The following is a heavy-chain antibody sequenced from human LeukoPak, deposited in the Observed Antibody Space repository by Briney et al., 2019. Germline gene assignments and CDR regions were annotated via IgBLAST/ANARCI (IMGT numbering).Heavy chain of an antibody. Sequence: TSETLSLTCTVSGGSISSYYWSWIRQPAGKGLEWIGRIYTSGSTNYNPSLKSRVTMSVDPSENQFSVKLSSVTAADTAVYYCARDGYYYDSTGYSGDYWGQGTLVTVSS. CDR1: GGSISSYY. CDR2: IYTSGST. V-gene: IGHV4-4*07. D-gene: IGHD3-22*01. J-gene: IGHJ4*02. CDR3: ARDGYYYDSTGYSGDY.